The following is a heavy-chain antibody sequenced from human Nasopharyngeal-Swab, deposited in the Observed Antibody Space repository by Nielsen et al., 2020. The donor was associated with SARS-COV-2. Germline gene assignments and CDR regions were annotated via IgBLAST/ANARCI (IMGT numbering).Heavy chain of an antibody. CDR3: VKRGYSSSWYYFDY. J-gene: IGHJ4*02. Sequence: WIRQPPGKGLEYVSAISSNGGSTYYADSVKGRFTISRDNSKNTPYLQMSSLRAEDTAVYYCVKRGYSSSWYYFDYWGQGTLVTVSS. D-gene: IGHD6-13*01. CDR2: ISSNGGST. V-gene: IGHV3-64D*06.